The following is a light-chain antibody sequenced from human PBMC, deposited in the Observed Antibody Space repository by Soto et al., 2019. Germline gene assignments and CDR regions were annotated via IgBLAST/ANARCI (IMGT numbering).Light chain of an antibody. CDR2: DVF. Sequence: AIQVTQSPSSLSASVGDTVTITCRASQGISSAFAWYQQKPGKVPRLVIYDVFNLQSGVPSRFSGSGSGTDFTLTISRLQPEDFATYYCQQLEAYPLTFGQGTRLEVK. J-gene: IGKJ5*01. V-gene: IGKV1-13*02. CDR3: QQLEAYPLT. CDR1: QGISSA.